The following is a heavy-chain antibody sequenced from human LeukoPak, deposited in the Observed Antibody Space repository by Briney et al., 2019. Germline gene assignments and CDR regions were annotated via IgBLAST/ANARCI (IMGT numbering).Heavy chain of an antibody. CDR2: INTNTGNP. Sequence: ASVKVSCKASGYTFTSYAMNWVRQAPGQGLEWMGWINTNTGNPTYAQGFTGRFVFSLDTSVSTAYLQISSLKAEDTAVYYCARPYSSSWYKDWFDPWGQGTLVTVSS. CDR3: ARPYSSSWYKDWFDP. V-gene: IGHV7-4-1*02. D-gene: IGHD6-13*01. CDR1: GYTFTSYA. J-gene: IGHJ5*02.